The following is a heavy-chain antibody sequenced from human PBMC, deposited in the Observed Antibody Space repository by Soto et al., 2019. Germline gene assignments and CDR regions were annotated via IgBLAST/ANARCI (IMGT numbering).Heavy chain of an antibody. D-gene: IGHD2-15*01. CDR2: ICYSGTT. CDR1: GGSISSSSYY. CDR3: ATSSGGKTFPFDS. Sequence: SETLSLTCTVSGGSISSSSYYWGWIRQPPGKGLEWIGYICYSGTTYYNPSLRSRVTFSIDAPKNQFSLELGSVTAADTAVYYCATSSGGKTFPFDSWGQGTLVTVSS. J-gene: IGHJ4*02. V-gene: IGHV4-61*05.